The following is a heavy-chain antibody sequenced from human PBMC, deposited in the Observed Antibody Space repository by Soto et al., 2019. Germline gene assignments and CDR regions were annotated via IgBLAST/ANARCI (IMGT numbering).Heavy chain of an antibody. CDR3: ARHEREYCSSTSCFKGDWFDP. V-gene: IGHV4-59*08. J-gene: IGHJ5*02. CDR1: GGSISSYY. CDR2: IYYSGST. D-gene: IGHD2-2*01. Sequence: SETLSLTCTVSGGSISSYYWSWIRQPPGKGLEWIGYIYYSGSTNYNPSLKSRVTISVDTSKNQYSLKLSSVTAADTAVYFCARHEREYCSSTSCFKGDWFDPWGQGTLVTVSS.